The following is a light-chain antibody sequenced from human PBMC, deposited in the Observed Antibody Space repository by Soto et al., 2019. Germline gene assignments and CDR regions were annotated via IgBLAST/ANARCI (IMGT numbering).Light chain of an antibody. CDR2: GAS. CDR3: QQYHSSVWT. J-gene: IGKJ1*01. Sequence: EIVLTQSPGTLSLSPEERATLSCRASQSLSSSWLAWYQQKPGQAPRLLIYGASSRATGIPDRFSGSGSGTDFTLTISRLEPEDFAVYYCQQYHSSVWTFGQGTKVDIK. CDR1: QSLSSSW. V-gene: IGKV3-20*01.